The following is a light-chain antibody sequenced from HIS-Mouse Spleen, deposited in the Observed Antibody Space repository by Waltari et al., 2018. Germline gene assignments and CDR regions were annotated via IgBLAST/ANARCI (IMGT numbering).Light chain of an antibody. CDR1: SSAVGRLNY. Sequence: QSALTQPRSVSGSTGQSVTIPCTGTSSAVGRLNYVPWYQQHPGKAPKLMIYDVSKRPSGVPDRFSGSKSGNTASLTISGLQAEDEADYYCCSHAGSYTYVFGTGTKVTVL. CDR3: CSHAGSYTYV. CDR2: DVS. J-gene: IGLJ1*01. V-gene: IGLV2-11*02.